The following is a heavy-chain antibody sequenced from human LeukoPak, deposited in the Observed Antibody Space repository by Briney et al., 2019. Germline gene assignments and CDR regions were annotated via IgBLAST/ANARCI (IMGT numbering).Heavy chain of an antibody. CDR1: GFSFSYYT. CDR3: ARGYCSGGTCYFDY. Sequence: GGSLRLSCAAFGFSFSYYTVNWVRQAPGKGLGWVLSISSTGTFIYYADSVKGRFTISKDNAKSSLFLQMNSLRAEDTAVYYCARGYCSGGTCYFDYWGQGTLVTVSS. D-gene: IGHD2-15*01. V-gene: IGHV3-21*01. CDR2: ISSTGTFI. J-gene: IGHJ4*02.